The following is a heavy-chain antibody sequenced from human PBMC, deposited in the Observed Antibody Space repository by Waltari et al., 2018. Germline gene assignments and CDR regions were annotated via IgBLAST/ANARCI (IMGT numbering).Heavy chain of an antibody. CDR2: RWYDGRNK. V-gene: IGHV3-33*01. J-gene: IGHJ3*02. CDR3: AREGKIDAFDI. CDR1: GFPFSSYV. Sequence: QVQLVESGGGVVQPGRSLRLSCAASGFPFSSYVMPWVRQAPGKGLEWVAVRWYDGRNKYDADSVKGRFTISRDNSKNTLYLQMNSLRAEDTAVYYCAREGKIDAFDIWGQGTMVTVSS.